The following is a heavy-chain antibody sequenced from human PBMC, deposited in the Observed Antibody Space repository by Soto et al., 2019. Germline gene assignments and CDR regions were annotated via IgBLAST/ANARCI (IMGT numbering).Heavy chain of an antibody. D-gene: IGHD3-3*01. CDR2: ISSSSSYI. V-gene: IGHV3-21*01. CDR3: ARDLNTYYDFWSGYYDY. J-gene: IGHJ4*02. CDR1: GFTFSTYS. Sequence: EVQLVESGGGLVKPGGSLRLSCAASGFTFSTYSMNWVRQAPGKGLEWVSSISSSSSYIYYADLVKGRFTISRDNAKNSLYLQMNSLRAEDTAVYYCARDLNTYYDFWSGYYDYWGQGTVVTVSS.